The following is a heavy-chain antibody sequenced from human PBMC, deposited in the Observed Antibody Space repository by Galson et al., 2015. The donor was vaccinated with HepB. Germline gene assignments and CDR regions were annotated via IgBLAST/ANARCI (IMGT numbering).Heavy chain of an antibody. CDR1: GFTVSSNY. Sequence: SLRLSCAASGFTVSSNYMSWVRQAPGKGLEWVSVIYSGGSTYYADSVKGRFTISRDNSKNTLCLQMNSLRAEDTAVYYCARRFNYYGSGSYSNLYWYFDLWGRGTLVTVSS. CDR2: IYSGGST. D-gene: IGHD3-10*01. CDR3: ARRFNYYGSGSYSNLYWYFDL. V-gene: IGHV3-53*01. J-gene: IGHJ2*01.